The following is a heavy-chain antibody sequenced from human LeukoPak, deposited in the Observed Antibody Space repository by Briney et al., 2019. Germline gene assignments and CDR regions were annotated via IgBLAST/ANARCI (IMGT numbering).Heavy chain of an antibody. CDR2: ISGSGGST. CDR1: GFTFISYA. D-gene: IGHD3-3*01. CDR3: AKDRPVLRFLEGLSPYYFDY. Sequence: GGSLRLSCTASGFTFISYAVIWVRQAPGMGLEWVSAISGSGGSTYYADSVKGRFTISIDNSKNTLYLQMNSLRAEDTAVYYCAKDRPVLRFLEGLSPYYFDYWGQGTLVTVSS. V-gene: IGHV3-23*01. J-gene: IGHJ4*02.